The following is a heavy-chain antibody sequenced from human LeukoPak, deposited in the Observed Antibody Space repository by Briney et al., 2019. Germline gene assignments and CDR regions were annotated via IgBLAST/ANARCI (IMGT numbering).Heavy chain of an antibody. Sequence: ASVKVSCKASGYTFTSYYMHWLRQAPGQGLEWTGIINPSGGSTSYAQKFQGKVTMTRDTSTSTVYMELSSLRSEDKAVYYCARAIGQNSEGPNWFDPWGQGTLVTVSS. CDR3: ARAIGQNSEGPNWFDP. V-gene: IGHV1-46*01. CDR2: INPSGGST. CDR1: GYTFTSYY. J-gene: IGHJ5*02. D-gene: IGHD3-10*01.